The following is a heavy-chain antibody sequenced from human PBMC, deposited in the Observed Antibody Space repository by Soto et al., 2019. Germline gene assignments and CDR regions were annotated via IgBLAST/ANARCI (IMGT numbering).Heavy chain of an antibody. Sequence: QVQLQESGPGLVKPSQTLSLTCTVSGGSISDGAYYWRWIRQPPGGGLERIGHIHNSGNTYNNPSLRSRLTISLDTSKSQFSLNLNSVTAADTAVYYCASGLSGDKVDQWGQGTLVTVSS. CDR3: ASGLSGDKVDQ. D-gene: IGHD2-21*01. J-gene: IGHJ4*02. CDR2: IHNSGNT. CDR1: GGSISDGAYY. V-gene: IGHV4-30-4*01.